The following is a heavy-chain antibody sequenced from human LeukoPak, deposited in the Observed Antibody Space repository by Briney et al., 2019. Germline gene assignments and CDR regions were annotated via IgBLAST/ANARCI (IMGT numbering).Heavy chain of an antibody. V-gene: IGHV3-23*01. Sequence: GGPLRLSCAASGFTFSSYAMSWVRQAPGKGLEWVSEISDSGGSTSYADSVKGRFTISRDNSKSALFLQMNSLRADDTAVYYCAKVHDLGGSNKPFDYWGQGTLVTVSS. CDR3: AKVHDLGGSNKPFDY. J-gene: IGHJ4*02. CDR2: ISDSGGST. D-gene: IGHD2-15*01. CDR1: GFTFSSYA.